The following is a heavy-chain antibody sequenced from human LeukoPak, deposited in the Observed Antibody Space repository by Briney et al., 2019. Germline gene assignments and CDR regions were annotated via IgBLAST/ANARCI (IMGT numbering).Heavy chain of an antibody. Sequence: GGSLRLSCAASGFTFSSYGMHWVRQAPGKGLEWVAVISYDGSNKYYADSVKGRFTISRDNSKNTLYLQMNSLRAEDTAVYYCARGYYSASRIDYWGQGALVTTSS. CDR3: ARGYYSASRIDY. CDR1: GFTFSSYG. D-gene: IGHD2-2*01. CDR2: ISYDGSNK. J-gene: IGHJ4*02. V-gene: IGHV3-30*03.